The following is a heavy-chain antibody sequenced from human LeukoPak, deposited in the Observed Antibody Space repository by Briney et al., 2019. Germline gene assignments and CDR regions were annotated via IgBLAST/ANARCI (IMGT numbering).Heavy chain of an antibody. V-gene: IGHV3-23*01. CDR1: GFTFSSYA. Sequence: GGPLRLSCAASGFTFSSYAMSWVRQAPGKGLEWVSAISGSGGSTYYADSVKGRFTISRDNSKNTLYPQMNSLRAEDTAVYYCAKALWFGEISDYWGQGTLVTVSS. D-gene: IGHD3-10*01. CDR3: AKALWFGEISDY. J-gene: IGHJ4*02. CDR2: ISGSGGST.